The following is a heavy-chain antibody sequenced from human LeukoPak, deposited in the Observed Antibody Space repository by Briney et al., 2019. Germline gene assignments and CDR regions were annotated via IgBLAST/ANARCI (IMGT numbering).Heavy chain of an antibody. CDR1: GFTFSDYY. V-gene: IGHV3-23*01. D-gene: IGHD2-15*01. Sequence: PGGSLRLSCAASGFTFSDYYMSWIRQAPGKGLEWVSVISGSGGSTYYADSAKGRFTISRDNSKNTLYLQMNSLRAEDTAVYYCAKGHWSGGSCYCAIDIWGHGTMITVSS. J-gene: IGHJ3*02. CDR2: ISGSGGST. CDR3: AKGHWSGGSCYCAIDI.